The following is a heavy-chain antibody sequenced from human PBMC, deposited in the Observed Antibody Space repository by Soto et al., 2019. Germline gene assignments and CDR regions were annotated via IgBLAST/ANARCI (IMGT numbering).Heavy chain of an antibody. CDR3: ASSNTAMDSFDY. Sequence: QVQLQESGPGLVKPSQTLSLTCTVSGGSISSGDYYWSWIRQPPGKGLEWIGYIYYSGSTYYNPSLKSRXXIXVXXSKNQFSLKLSSVTAADTAVYYCASSNTAMDSFDYWGQGTLVTVSS. V-gene: IGHV4-30-4*01. CDR1: GGSISSGDYY. D-gene: IGHD5-18*01. J-gene: IGHJ4*02. CDR2: IYYSGST.